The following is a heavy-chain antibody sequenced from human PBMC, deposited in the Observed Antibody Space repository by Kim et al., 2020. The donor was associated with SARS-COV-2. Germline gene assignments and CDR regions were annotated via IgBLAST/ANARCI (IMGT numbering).Heavy chain of an antibody. CDR3: ARNLASDHEES. CDR1: GFSISRSY. CDR2: IFDDGTT. D-gene: IGHD3-3*02. Sequence: GGSLRLSCAASGFSISRSYMTWVRQAPGKGLEWVSVIFDDGTTFYRDSVRGRFAISRHISKNILYLQMNSLRVEDAAVYYCARNLASDHEESWGQGTLVT. V-gene: IGHV3-53*04. J-gene: IGHJ5*02.